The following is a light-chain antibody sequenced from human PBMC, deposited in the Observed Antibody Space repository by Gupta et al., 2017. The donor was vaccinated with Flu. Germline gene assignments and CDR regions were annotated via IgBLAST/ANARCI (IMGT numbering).Light chain of an antibody. CDR2: GAS. Sequence: EIALTQSPGTLSLSPGERATLSCRASQSVSSSYLAWYQQKPGQAPRLLIYGASSRATGIPDRFSGSGSGTDFTLTISRLEPEDFAVYYCQQYGSSRAYTFGQGTKLEIK. V-gene: IGKV3-20*01. CDR3: QQYGSSRAYT. J-gene: IGKJ2*01. CDR1: QSVSSSY.